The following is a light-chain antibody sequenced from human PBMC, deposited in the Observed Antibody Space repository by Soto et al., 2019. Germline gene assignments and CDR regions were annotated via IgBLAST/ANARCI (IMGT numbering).Light chain of an antibody. CDR3: NSYTSRRTPLL. Sequence: QSALTQPASVSGSPGQSITISCTGTSSDVSASNYVSWYQQHPGKAPKLIIYDVTNRPSGVSNRFSGSKSGNTASLAISGAQGEDEAEYFFNSYTSRRTPLLFGGGTQLTVL. CDR2: DVT. CDR1: SSDVSASNY. J-gene: IGLJ2*01. V-gene: IGLV2-14*03.